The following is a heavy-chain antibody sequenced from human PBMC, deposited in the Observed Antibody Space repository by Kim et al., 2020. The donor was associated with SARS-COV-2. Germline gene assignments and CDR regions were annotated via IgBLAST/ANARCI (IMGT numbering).Heavy chain of an antibody. D-gene: IGHD3-22*01. J-gene: IGHJ4*02. Sequence: GESLKISCKGSGYSFTSYWIGWVRQMPGKGLEWMGIIYPGDSDTRYSPSFQGQVTISADKSISTAYLQWSSLKASDTAMYYCARHYYYDSSGYSLDYWGQGTLVTSPQ. CDR1: GYSFTSYW. V-gene: IGHV5-51*01. CDR2: IYPGDSDT. CDR3: ARHYYYDSSGYSLDY.